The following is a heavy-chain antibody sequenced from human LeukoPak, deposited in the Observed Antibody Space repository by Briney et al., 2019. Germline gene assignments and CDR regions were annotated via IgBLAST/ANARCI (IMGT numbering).Heavy chain of an antibody. CDR1: GGTFSSYA. V-gene: IGHV1-69*05. D-gene: IGHD7-27*01. J-gene: IGHJ5*02. CDR2: IIPIFGTA. CDR3: ARGRLGTGDWFDP. Sequence: ASVKVSCKASGGTFSSYAISWVRQAPGQGLEWMGGIIPIFGTANYAQKFQGRVTITTDESTSTAYMELSSLRSEDTAVYYCARGRLGTGDWFDPWGQGTLVTVSS.